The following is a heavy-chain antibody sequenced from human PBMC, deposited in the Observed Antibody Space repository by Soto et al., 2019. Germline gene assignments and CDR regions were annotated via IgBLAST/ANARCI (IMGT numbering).Heavy chain of an antibody. D-gene: IGHD6-13*01. CDR3: AKGRPPSSSWYPFNYYYYGMDV. V-gene: IGHV3-23*01. CDR2: ISGRGGST. J-gene: IGHJ6*02. CDR1: GFTFNNYA. Sequence: GGSLRLSCAASGFTFNNYAMSWVRQAPDKGLEWVSAISGRGGSTYYADSVKGRFTISRDNSKNTLFLQMNSLRAEDTAVYYCAKGRPPSSSWYPFNYYYYGMDVWGQGTTVTVSS.